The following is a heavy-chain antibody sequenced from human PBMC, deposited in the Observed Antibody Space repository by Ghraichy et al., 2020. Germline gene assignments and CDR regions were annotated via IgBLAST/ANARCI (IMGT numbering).Heavy chain of an antibody. Sequence: GGSLRLSCAASGFTFSSYAMSWVRQAPGKGLEWVSAISGSGGSTYYADSVKGRFTISRDNSKNTLYLQMNSLRAEDTAVYYCAKLTYYYGLGSPHDAFDIWGQGTMVTVSS. CDR2: ISGSGGST. CDR3: AKLTYYYGLGSPHDAFDI. D-gene: IGHD3-10*01. J-gene: IGHJ3*02. V-gene: IGHV3-23*01. CDR1: GFTFSSYA.